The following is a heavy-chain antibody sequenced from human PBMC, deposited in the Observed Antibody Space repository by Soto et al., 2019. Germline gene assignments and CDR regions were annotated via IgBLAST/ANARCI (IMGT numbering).Heavy chain of an antibody. J-gene: IGHJ4*02. D-gene: IGHD5-12*01. Sequence: QLRLQESGSGVVRTSETLSLTCTVSGGSITHGGFSWSWIRQSPGKGLEWIGYIGHLENTYFHPTLKSRLTMSIDRSKNQFSLNLSSVTAADRAVYYCVRGGGNDPFDSWGQGVLVSVSS. CDR1: GGSITHGGFS. CDR2: IGHLENT. CDR3: VRGGGNDPFDS. V-gene: IGHV4-30-2*06.